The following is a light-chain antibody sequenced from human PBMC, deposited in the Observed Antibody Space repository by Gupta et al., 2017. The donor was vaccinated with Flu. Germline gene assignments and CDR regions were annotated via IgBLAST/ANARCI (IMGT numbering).Light chain of an antibody. CDR1: QTVFTW. J-gene: IGKJ2*01. V-gene: IGKV1-5*03. CDR3: QQYNTYYT. Sequence: DIQITQSPSSLSASVGDRVTITCRASQTVFTWLAWFQQKPGKAPKLLIYKAYILESGVPSRFSGSGSGTEFTLTISGLQPDDFATYYCQQYNTYYTFGQGTKLEIK. CDR2: KAY.